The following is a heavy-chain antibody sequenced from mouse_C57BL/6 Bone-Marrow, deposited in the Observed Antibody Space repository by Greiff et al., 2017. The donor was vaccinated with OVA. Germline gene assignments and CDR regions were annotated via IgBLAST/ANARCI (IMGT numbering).Heavy chain of an antibody. Sequence: QVQLQQSGPELVKPGASVKISCKASGYAFSSSWMNWVKQRPGKGLEWIGRIYPGDGATNYNGKFKGKATLTADKSSSTAYMQLSSLTSEDSAVYFCASMVTTRYFDVWGTGTTVTVSS. J-gene: IGHJ1*03. CDR2: IYPGDGAT. D-gene: IGHD2-2*01. CDR1: GYAFSSSW. CDR3: ASMVTTRYFDV. V-gene: IGHV1-82*01.